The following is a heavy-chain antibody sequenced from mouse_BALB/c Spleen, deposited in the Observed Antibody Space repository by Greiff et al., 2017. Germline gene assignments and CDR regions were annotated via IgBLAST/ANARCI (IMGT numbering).Heavy chain of an antibody. Sequence: VHVKQSGTVLARPGASVKMSCKASGYTFTSYWMHWVKQRPGQGLEWIGAIYPGNSDTSYNQKFKGKAKLTAVTSTSTAYMELSSLTNEDSAVYYCTRDDGYVYYFDYWGQGTTLTVSS. D-gene: IGHD2-3*01. CDR2: IYPGNSDT. CDR3: TRDDGYVYYFDY. CDR1: GYTFTSYW. J-gene: IGHJ2*01. V-gene: IGHV1-5*01.